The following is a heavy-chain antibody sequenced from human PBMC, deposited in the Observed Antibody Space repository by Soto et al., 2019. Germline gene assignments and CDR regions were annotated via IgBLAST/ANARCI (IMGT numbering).Heavy chain of an antibody. CDR1: GFTVSNAW. Sequence: GGSLRLSCAASGFTVSNAWMSWVRQDPGKGLEWVGRIKSKTDGGTTDYAAPVKGRFTISRDDSKNTLYLQMNSLKTEDTAVYYCSTDLGIVGAIDNWGQGTLVTVSS. V-gene: IGHV3-15*01. D-gene: IGHD1-26*01. J-gene: IGHJ4*02. CDR3: STDLGIVGAIDN. CDR2: IKSKTDGGTT.